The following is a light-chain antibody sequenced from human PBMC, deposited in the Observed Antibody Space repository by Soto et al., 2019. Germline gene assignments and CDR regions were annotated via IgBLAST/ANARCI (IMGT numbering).Light chain of an antibody. CDR2: DVS. V-gene: IGLV2-14*01. CDR1: SSDVGGYNY. CDR3: SSYTSSSTNA. Sequence: QSVLTQPASVSGSPGQSITISCTGTSSDVGGYNYVSWYQQHPGKAPKLMIYDVSNRPSGVSNRFSGSKSGNTASLTISGLQAEDEADYYCSSYTSSSTNAFGTGTKVTV. J-gene: IGLJ1*01.